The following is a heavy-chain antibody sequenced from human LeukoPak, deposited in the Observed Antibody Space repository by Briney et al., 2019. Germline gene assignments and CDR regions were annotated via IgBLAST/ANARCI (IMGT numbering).Heavy chain of an antibody. V-gene: IGHV3-66*01. D-gene: IGHD5-12*01. Sequence: GGSLRLSCAASGFSVSSNYMTWVRQAPGKGLERVSIIYSDGSAYYADSVKGRFTISRDNSKNTLYLQMNSLRAEDTAVYYCAKDRRGYSGYDSDAIDYWGQGTLVTVSS. CDR2: IYSDGSA. J-gene: IGHJ4*02. CDR1: GFSVSSNY. CDR3: AKDRRGYSGYDSDAIDY.